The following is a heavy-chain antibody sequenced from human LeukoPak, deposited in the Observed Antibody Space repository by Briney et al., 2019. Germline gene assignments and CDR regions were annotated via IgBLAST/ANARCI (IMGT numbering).Heavy chain of an antibody. CDR3: ARDSLTYYDSSGRDAFDI. J-gene: IGHJ3*02. Sequence: HPGRSLRLSCAASGFTFSSYAMHWVRQAPGKGLEWVAVISYDGSNKYYADSVKGRFTISRDNSKNTLCLQMNSLRAEDTAVYYCARDSLTYYDSSGRDAFDIWGQGTMVTVSS. V-gene: IGHV3-30-3*01. CDR2: ISYDGSNK. D-gene: IGHD3-22*01. CDR1: GFTFSSYA.